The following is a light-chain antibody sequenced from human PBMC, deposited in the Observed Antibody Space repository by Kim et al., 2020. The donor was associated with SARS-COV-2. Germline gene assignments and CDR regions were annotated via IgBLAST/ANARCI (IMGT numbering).Light chain of an antibody. Sequence: SSELTQDPAVSVALGQTVRITCQGDSLRSYYASWYQQKPGQAPVLVIYGKNNRPSGIPDRFSGSSSGNTASLTITGAQAEDEADYYCNSRDSSGGHVVFG. J-gene: IGLJ2*01. CDR2: GKN. CDR3: NSRDSSGGHVV. CDR1: SLRSYY. V-gene: IGLV3-19*01.